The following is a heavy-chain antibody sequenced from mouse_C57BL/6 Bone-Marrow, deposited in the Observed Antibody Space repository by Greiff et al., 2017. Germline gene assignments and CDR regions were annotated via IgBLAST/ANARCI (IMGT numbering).Heavy chain of an antibody. CDR3: AKLFAY. J-gene: IGHJ3*01. CDR1: GFTFSSYA. CDR2: ISDGGSYT. V-gene: IGHV5-4*03. Sequence: EVKVEESGGGLVKPGGSLKLSCAASGFTFSSYAMSWVRQTPEKRLEWVATISDGGSYTYYPDNVKGRFTISRDNAKNNLYMQMSHLNSEDTAMYYCAKLFAYWGQGTLVTVSA.